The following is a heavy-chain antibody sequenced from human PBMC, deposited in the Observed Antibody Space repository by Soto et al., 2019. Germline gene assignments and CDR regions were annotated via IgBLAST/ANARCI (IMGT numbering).Heavy chain of an antibody. CDR3: AVYSGSYYSRPDY. J-gene: IGHJ4*02. CDR1: GYSFTSYG. V-gene: IGHV1-18*01. Sequence: QVQLVQSGAEVKKPGASVKVSCKASGYSFTSYGISWVRQAPGQGLEWVGWISAYNGNTNYAQKLQGSVTMTTDTSTTTDYMELRSLRSDDTAVYYCAVYSGSYYSRPDYWGQGTLVTVSS. D-gene: IGHD1-26*01. CDR2: ISAYNGNT.